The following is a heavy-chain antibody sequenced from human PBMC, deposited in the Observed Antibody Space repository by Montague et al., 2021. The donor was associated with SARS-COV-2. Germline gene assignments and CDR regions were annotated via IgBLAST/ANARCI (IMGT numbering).Heavy chain of an antibody. V-gene: IGHV3-9*01. D-gene: IGHD6-19*01. CDR3: AKLDSGWYSEGYGMDV. Sequence: SLRLSCAASGFTFDDYAMHWVRQAPGKGLEWVSGISWNSDNIGYADSVKGRFTISRDNAKNSLYLQMNSLRAEDTALYYCAKLDSGWYSEGYGMDVWGQGTTATVSS. J-gene: IGHJ6*02. CDR1: GFTFDDYA. CDR2: ISWNSDNI.